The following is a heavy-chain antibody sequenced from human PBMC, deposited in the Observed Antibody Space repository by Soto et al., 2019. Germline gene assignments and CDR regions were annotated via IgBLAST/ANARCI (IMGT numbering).Heavy chain of an antibody. CDR3: ARQSMDCSSTSCYHTLNY. CDR1: GGSISSYY. Sequence: SETLSLTCTVSGGSISSYYWSWIRQPPGKGLEWIGYIYYSGSTNYNPSLKSRVTISVDTSKNQFSLKLSSVTAADTAVYYCARQSMDCSSTSCYHTLNYWGQGTLVTVSS. CDR2: IYYSGST. V-gene: IGHV4-59*08. J-gene: IGHJ4*02. D-gene: IGHD2-2*01.